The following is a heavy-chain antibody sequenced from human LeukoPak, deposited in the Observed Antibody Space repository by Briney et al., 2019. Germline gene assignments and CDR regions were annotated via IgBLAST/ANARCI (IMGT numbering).Heavy chain of an antibody. CDR3: ARGGSSSWYPLMK. J-gene: IGHJ4*02. V-gene: IGHV4-59*10. CDR1: GGRRIIKK. CDR2: ISGNGNI. D-gene: IGHD2-2*01. Sequence: SETLSLTCVDPGGRRIIKKKHWIRQPAGKGLEWIGHISGNGNIDFNPSLNSRVTISLDKSQNQFSLKLNSVTAADTAVYYCARGGSSSWYPLMKRGQGTLVTVSS.